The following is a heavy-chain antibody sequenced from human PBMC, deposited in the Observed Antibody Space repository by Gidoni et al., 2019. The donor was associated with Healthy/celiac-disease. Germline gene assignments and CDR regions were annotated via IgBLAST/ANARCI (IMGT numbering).Heavy chain of an antibody. V-gene: IGHV4-34*01. CDR3: ASTHLWNDAFDI. CDR1: GGSFSGYY. D-gene: IGHD3-3*02. Sequence: QVKLQQWGAGLLKPSETLSLTCAGHGGSFSGYYWSWIRQPPGKWLEWIGEINHSGSTNYNPSLKSRVTISVDTSKNQFSLKLSSVTAADTAVYYCASTHLWNDAFDIWGQGTMVTVSS. CDR2: INHSGST. J-gene: IGHJ3*02.